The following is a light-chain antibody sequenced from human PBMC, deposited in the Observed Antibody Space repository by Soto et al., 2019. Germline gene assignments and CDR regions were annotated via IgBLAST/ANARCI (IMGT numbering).Light chain of an antibody. CDR2: EVS. Sequence: QSALTQPASVSGSPGQSITISCTGTSSDVGGYNYVSWYQQHPGKAPKLMIYEVSNRPSGVSNRFSGSKSGNTASLTISGLQAEDEADYYCSSYTSSTLVFGGGTKLPVL. V-gene: IGLV2-14*01. J-gene: IGLJ3*02. CDR3: SSYTSSTLV. CDR1: SSDVGGYNY.